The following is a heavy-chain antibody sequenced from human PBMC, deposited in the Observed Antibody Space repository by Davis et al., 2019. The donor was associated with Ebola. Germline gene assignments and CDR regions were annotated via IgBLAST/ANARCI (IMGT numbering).Heavy chain of an antibody. D-gene: IGHD6-13*01. V-gene: IGHV1-18*01. CDR1: GGTFSSYA. Sequence: ASVKVSCKASGGTFSSYAISWVRQAPGQGLEWMGWISAYNGNTNYAQKLQGRVTITRDTSASTAYMELSSLRSEDTAVYYCARWGQQLADFDYWGQGTLVTVSS. CDR2: ISAYNGNT. J-gene: IGHJ4*02. CDR3: ARWGQQLADFDY.